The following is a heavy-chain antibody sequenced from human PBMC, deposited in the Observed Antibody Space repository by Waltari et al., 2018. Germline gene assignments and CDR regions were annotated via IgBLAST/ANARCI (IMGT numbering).Heavy chain of an antibody. CDR2: IYYDGTT. V-gene: IGHV4-38-2*01. CDR3: ARQTLGYCTSAACRRLET. CDR1: GYFINTGFF. Sequence: QVQLQESGPGLVRPSETLSLTCDVSGYFINTGFFWGWVRQPPGKGLEWIGNIYYDGTTYYNPSLSHRLMISLDTSKNQFSLRLNFVHVADTAVYYCARQTLGYCTSAACRRLETWGQGILVTVSS. J-gene: IGHJ5*02. D-gene: IGHD2-2*03.